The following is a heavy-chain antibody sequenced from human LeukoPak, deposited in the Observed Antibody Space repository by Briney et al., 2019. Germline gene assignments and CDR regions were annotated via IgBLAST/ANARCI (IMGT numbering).Heavy chain of an antibody. CDR2: ISSSGSTI. V-gene: IGHV3-48*03. J-gene: IGHJ4*02. D-gene: IGHD3-9*01. CDR3: ARHSPYYDILTGYYPSSTFDY. CDR1: GFTFSSYE. Sequence: TGGSLRLSCAASGFTFSSYEMNWVRQAPGKGLEWVSYISSSGSTIYYADSVKGRFTISRDNAKNSLYLQMNSLRAEDTAVYYCARHSPYYDILTGYYPSSTFDYWGQGTLVTVSS.